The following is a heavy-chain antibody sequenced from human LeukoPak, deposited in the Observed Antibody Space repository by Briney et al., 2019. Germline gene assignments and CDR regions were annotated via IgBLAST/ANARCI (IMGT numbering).Heavy chain of an antibody. D-gene: IGHD4-11*01. CDR3: ARDRGYSNFDY. CDR2: MNEDGSEK. Sequence: GGSLRLSCAASGFGFSNYWMSWVRQAPGKGLELVANMNEDGSEKNYVDSVKGRFTISRDNAQDSLYLQMNSLRAEDTVVYYCARDRGYSNFDYWGQGTLLTVYS. CDR1: GFGFSNYW. J-gene: IGHJ4*02. V-gene: IGHV3-7*01.